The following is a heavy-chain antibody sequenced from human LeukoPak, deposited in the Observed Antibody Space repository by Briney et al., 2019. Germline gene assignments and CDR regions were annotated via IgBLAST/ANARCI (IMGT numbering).Heavy chain of an antibody. D-gene: IGHD2-2*02. V-gene: IGHV1-46*01. J-gene: IGHJ6*03. Sequence: ASVKVSCKASGYTFTSYYMYWVRQAPGQGLEWMGIINPSGGSIRYAQKFQGRVTMTRDMSTSTVYMELSSLRSEDTAVYYCARVAAEVVGVPGAIGFGWLRRDYYYMDVWGKGTTVTVSS. CDR1: GYTFTSYY. CDR2: INPSGGSI. CDR3: ARVAAEVVGVPGAIGFGWLRRDYYYMDV.